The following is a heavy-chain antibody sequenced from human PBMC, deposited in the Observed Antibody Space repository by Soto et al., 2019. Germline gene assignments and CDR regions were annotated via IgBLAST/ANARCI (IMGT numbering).Heavy chain of an antibody. CDR3: ARRRVLSYGSNYYYYYMDV. J-gene: IGHJ6*03. V-gene: IGHV3-7*01. CDR1: GFTFSSYW. D-gene: IGHD5-18*01. Sequence: GGSLRLSCAASGFTFSSYWMSWVRQAPGKGLEWVANIKQDGSEKYYVDSVKGRFTISRDNAKNSLYLQMNSLRAEDTAVYYCARRRVLSYGSNYYYYYMDVWGKGTTVTVSS. CDR2: IKQDGSEK.